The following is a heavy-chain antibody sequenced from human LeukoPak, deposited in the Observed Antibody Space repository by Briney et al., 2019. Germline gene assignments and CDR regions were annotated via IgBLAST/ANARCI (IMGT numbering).Heavy chain of an antibody. CDR3: ARDSGVAAAGTNGVYYYGMDV. J-gene: IGHJ6*02. V-gene: IGHV4-39*07. CDR2: IFYSGST. D-gene: IGHD6-13*01. CDR1: GGSISSSSYY. Sequence: TPSETLSLTCTVSGGSISSSSYYWGWIRQPPGKGLEWIGRIFYSGSTYYNPSLKSRFTISVDTSKNQFSLKLSSVTAADTAVYYCARDSGVAAAGTNGVYYYGMDVWGQGTTVTVSS.